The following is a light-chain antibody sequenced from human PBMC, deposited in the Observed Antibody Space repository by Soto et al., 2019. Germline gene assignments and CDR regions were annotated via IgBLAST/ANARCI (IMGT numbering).Light chain of an antibody. CDR1: QGISNH. J-gene: IGKJ5*01. V-gene: IGKV1-16*01. CDR2: AAS. Sequence: DIQMTQSPSALSASVGDRVTITCRASQGISNHLAWFQQKPGKAPKALISAASDLRSGVPSRFTGSGSGTVFTLTISGLQPEDSATYYCQHYATYPVTFGQGTRLEIK. CDR3: QHYATYPVT.